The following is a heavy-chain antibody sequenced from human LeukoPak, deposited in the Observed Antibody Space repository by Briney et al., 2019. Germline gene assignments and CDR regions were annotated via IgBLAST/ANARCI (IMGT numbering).Heavy chain of an antibody. CDR1: GYSFTSYW. V-gene: IGHV5-10-1*01. D-gene: IGHD3-9*01. Sequence: GESLRISCKGSGYSFTSYWISWVRQMPGKGLEWMGRIDPSDSYTNYSPSFQGHVTILADKSISTAYLQWSSLKASDTAMYYCARDVRYFDWYWDYWGQGTLVTVSS. J-gene: IGHJ4*02. CDR2: IDPSDSYT. CDR3: ARDVRYFDWYWDY.